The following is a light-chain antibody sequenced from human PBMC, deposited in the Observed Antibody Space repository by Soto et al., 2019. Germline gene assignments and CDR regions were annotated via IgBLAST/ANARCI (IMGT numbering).Light chain of an antibody. CDR3: TSYTSSSTNV. CDR1: SSDIGGYDY. J-gene: IGLJ1*01. V-gene: IGLV2-14*01. Sequence: QSVLTQPASVSGSPGQSITISCTGTSSDIGGYDYVSWYQHHPGKAPKFIIYGVTNRPSGVSHRFSGSKSANTASLTISGLQAEDEADYYCTSYTSSSTNVFGTGTKVTV. CDR2: GVT.